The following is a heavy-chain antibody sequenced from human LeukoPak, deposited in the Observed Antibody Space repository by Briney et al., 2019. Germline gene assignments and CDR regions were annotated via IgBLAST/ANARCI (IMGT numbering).Heavy chain of an antibody. CDR1: GGSISSSNW. CDR3: ARQLPSGRYCSGGSCYSRLYYFDY. J-gene: IGHJ4*02. D-gene: IGHD2-15*01. Sequence: SGTLSLTCAVSGGSISSSNWWSWVRLSPGKGMEWIGEIFHTGSTHYNPSLRSRVTISVDTSKNQFSLILTSVTDADTAVYYCARQLPSGRYCSGGSCYSRLYYFDYWGQGTLVTVSS. CDR2: IFHTGST. V-gene: IGHV4-4*02.